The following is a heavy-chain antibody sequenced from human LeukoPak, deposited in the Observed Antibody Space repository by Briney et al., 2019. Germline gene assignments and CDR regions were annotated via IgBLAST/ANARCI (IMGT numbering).Heavy chain of an antibody. CDR3: AKRPVAFDY. CDR2: ISGSGGST. Sequence: GGSLRLFCAASGFTFSSYEMNWVRQAPGKGLEWVSAISGSGGSTYYADSVKGRFTISRDNSKNTLYLQMNSLRAEDTAVYYCAKRPVAFDYWGQGTLVTVSS. J-gene: IGHJ4*02. D-gene: IGHD4-23*01. V-gene: IGHV3-23*01. CDR1: GFTFSSYE.